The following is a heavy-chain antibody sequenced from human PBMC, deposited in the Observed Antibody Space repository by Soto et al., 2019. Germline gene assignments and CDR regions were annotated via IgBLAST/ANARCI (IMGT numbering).Heavy chain of an antibody. CDR3: ARGIVVVLDAISRSNWFDP. D-gene: IGHD2-15*01. CDR2: ISSSGSTI. Sequence: GGSVKLSCAASGFTFSSYEMNWVRQAPGKGLEWVSYISSSGSTIYYADSVKGRFTISRDNAKNSLYLQMNSLRAEDTAVYYCARGIVVVLDAISRSNWFDPWGQGTLVTVSS. J-gene: IGHJ5*02. V-gene: IGHV3-48*03. CDR1: GFTFSSYE.